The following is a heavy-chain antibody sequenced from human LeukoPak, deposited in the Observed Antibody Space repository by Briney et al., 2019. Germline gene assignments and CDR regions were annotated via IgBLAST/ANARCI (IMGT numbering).Heavy chain of an antibody. CDR3: ARESGYYYDSSGYYYL. V-gene: IGHV3-7*01. D-gene: IGHD3-22*01. CDR2: IKQDGSEK. Sequence: GGSLRLSCAASGFTFSSYWMSWVRQAPGKGLEGVANIKQDGSEKYYVDSVKGRFTISRDNAKNSLYLQMNSLRAEDTAVYYCARESGYYYDSSGYYYLWGQGTLVTVSS. CDR1: GFTFSSYW. J-gene: IGHJ4*02.